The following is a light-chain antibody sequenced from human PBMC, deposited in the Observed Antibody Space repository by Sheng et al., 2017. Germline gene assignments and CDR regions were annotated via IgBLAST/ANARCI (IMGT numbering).Light chain of an antibody. CDR2: SAS. V-gene: IGKV1-NL1*01. Sequence: DIQMTQSPSSLSASLGDRVTITCRASQDIIKSLAWFQQRPGKAPKLLLYSASKLQSGVPSRFSGSGSGTDYTLTISSLQPDDFVTYYCQQYYTISWTFGRGTKVDIK. CDR1: QDIIKS. CDR3: QQYYTISWT. J-gene: IGKJ1*01.